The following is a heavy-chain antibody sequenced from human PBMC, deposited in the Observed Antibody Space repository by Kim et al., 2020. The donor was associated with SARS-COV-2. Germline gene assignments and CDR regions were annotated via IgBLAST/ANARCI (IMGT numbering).Heavy chain of an antibody. CDR2: LYYSGST. V-gene: IGHV4-61*01. Sequence: SETLSLTCTVSGDSINTFTFYWSWIRQPPGKGLEWIGYLYYSGSTNFSPSLKSRVSISLDMYKNQFSLNLNSVTAEDTALYYCARVQYDSFEIWGQGTM. CDR3: ARVQYDSFEI. CDR1: GDSINTFTFY. D-gene: IGHD3-9*01. J-gene: IGHJ3*02.